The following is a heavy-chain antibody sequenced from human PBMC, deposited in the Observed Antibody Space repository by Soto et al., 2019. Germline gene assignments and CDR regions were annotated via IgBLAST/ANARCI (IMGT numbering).Heavy chain of an antibody. CDR1: GYTFTSYY. CDR2: INPSGGST. V-gene: IGHV1-46*03. CDR3: ARATGYSSSWDSWYFDL. J-gene: IGHJ2*01. Sequence: QVQLVQSGAEVKKPGASVKVSCKASGYTFTSYYMHWVRQAPGQGLEWMGIINPSGGSTSYAQKFHGRVTMTRDTSTSTVYMELSSLRFEDTAVYYCARATGYSSSWDSWYFDLWGRGTLVTVSS. D-gene: IGHD6-13*01.